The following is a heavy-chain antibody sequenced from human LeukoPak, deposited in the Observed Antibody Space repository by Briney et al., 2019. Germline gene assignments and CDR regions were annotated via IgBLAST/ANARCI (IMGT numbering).Heavy chain of an antibody. CDR1: GFTFSIYA. J-gene: IGHJ4*02. CDR3: ARDRPNYYGSDGHYYRRDGDY. D-gene: IGHD3-22*01. V-gene: IGHV3-23*01. Sequence: GGSLTLSCAASGFTFSIYAMSWVRQAPGKGLQWVSSITSRGESTLYVDSVKGRFTITRDNSEHTLYLQMHSLRAEDTAVYYCARDRPNYYGSDGHYYRRDGDYWGRGTLVSVSS. CDR2: ITSRGEST.